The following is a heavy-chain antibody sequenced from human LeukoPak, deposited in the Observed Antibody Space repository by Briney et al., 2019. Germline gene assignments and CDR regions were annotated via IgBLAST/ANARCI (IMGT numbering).Heavy chain of an antibody. J-gene: IGHJ4*02. CDR3: ARSVGSGFSFDF. D-gene: IGHD3-22*01. Sequence: GESLKISLQGSGYTLVTCWLAWVRQMPGKGLEWMGIIYAGDSDTRYSPSFQGQVTISADRSINTAYLQWSSLKASDTAMYYCARSVGSGFSFDFWGQGTLVTVSS. CDR1: GYTLVTCW. V-gene: IGHV5-51*01. CDR2: IYAGDSDT.